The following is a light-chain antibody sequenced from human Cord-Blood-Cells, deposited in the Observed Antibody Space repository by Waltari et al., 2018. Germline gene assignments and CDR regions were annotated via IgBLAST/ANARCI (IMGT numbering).Light chain of an antibody. CDR2: AAS. V-gene: IGKV1-39*01. CDR3: QQSYSTPPT. CDR1: QSIRSY. Sequence: DIQMTQSPSSLSASVGDRVTITCRAGQSIRSYLNWYQQKPGKAPKLLIYAASSLQSGVPSRFSGSGSGRDFTLTISSLQPEDFATYYCQQSYSTPPTFGGGTKVEIK. J-gene: IGKJ4*01.